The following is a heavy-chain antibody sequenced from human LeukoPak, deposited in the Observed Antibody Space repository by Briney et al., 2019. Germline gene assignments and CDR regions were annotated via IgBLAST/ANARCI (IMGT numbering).Heavy chain of an antibody. V-gene: IGHV3-23*01. CDR2: ISGSGGST. CDR3: ARGPYSGSYFRSDY. J-gene: IGHJ4*02. Sequence: GGSLRLSCAASGFTFSSYAMSWVRQAPGKGLEWVSAISGSGGSTYYADSVKGRFTISRDNSKNTLYLQMNSLRAEDTAVYYCARGPYSGSYFRSDYWGQGTLVTVSS. D-gene: IGHD1-26*01. CDR1: GFTFSSYA.